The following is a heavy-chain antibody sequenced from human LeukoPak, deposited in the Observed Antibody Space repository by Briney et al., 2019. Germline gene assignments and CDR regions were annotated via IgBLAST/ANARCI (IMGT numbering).Heavy chain of an antibody. CDR1: GYTFTNYW. J-gene: IGHJ6*02. CDR3: ARLAAAGTVHHFYGMDV. D-gene: IGHD6-13*01. CDR2: IYPGDSDT. V-gene: IGHV5-51*01. Sequence: GESLKISCQGFGYTFTNYWVGWVRQMPGKGLEWMGIIYPGDSDTRYSPSFQGQVTISADKSISTAFLQWSSLKASDTALYYCARLAAAGTVHHFYGMDVWGQGTTVTVS.